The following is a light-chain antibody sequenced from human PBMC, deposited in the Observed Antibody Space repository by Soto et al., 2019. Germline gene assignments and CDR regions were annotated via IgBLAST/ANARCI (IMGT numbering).Light chain of an antibody. J-gene: IGKJ5*01. CDR2: DAS. V-gene: IGKV3-11*01. CDR3: QQRSQWPPMT. CDR1: QSISTY. Sequence: EMLLTQSPVTLSLSPGQRATLSCRASQSISTYLAWYQVKPGQAPRLLIYDASSRATGVPARFSGSGSGTDFSLTISSLETEDVAVYYCQQRSQWPPMTFGQGTRLEIK.